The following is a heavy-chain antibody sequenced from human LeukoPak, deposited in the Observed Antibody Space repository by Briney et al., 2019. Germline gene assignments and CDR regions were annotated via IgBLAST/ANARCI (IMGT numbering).Heavy chain of an antibody. J-gene: IGHJ4*02. V-gene: IGHV4-61*01. CDR3: ARWELLDYFDY. Sequence: SETLSLTCTVSGGPVSSGSYYWSWIRQPPGKGLEWIGYIYYSGSTNYNPSLKSRVTISVDTSKNQFSLKLSSVTAADTAVYYCARWELLDYFDYWGQGTLVTVSS. CDR1: GGPVSSGSYY. D-gene: IGHD1-26*01. CDR2: IYYSGST.